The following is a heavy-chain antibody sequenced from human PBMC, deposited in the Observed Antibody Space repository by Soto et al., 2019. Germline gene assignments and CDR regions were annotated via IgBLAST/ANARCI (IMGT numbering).Heavy chain of an antibody. CDR3: ASGELSTDAFDY. CDR2: INHSGST. Sequence: QVQLQQWGAGLLKPSETLSLTCAVYGGSFSGYYWSWIRQPPGKGLEWIGEINHSGSTNYNPSLKSRVTISVDTSKNQFSLKLSSVTAADTAVYYCASGELSTDAFDYWGQGTLVTVSS. D-gene: IGHD1-7*01. J-gene: IGHJ4*02. CDR1: GGSFSGYY. V-gene: IGHV4-34*01.